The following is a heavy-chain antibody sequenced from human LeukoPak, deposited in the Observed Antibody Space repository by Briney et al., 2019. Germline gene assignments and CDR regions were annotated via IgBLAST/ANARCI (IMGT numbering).Heavy chain of an antibody. CDR3: AKDRGMVRGGHY. CDR2: ISSSSSYI. CDR1: GFTVSSNY. Sequence: GGSLRLSCAASGFTVSSNYMSWVRQAPGKGLEWVSSISSSSSYIYYADSVKGRFTISRDNAKNSLYLQMNSLRAEDTAVYYCAKDRGMVRGGHYWGQGTLVTVSS. J-gene: IGHJ4*02. V-gene: IGHV3-21*04. D-gene: IGHD3-10*01.